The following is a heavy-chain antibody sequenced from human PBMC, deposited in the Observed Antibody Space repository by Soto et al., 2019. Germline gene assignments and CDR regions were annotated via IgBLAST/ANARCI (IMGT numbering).Heavy chain of an antibody. Sequence: GGSLRLSCAASGFTFSSYAMHWVRQAPGKGLEWVAVISYDGSNKYHADSVKGRFTISRDNSKNTLYLQMNSLRAEDTAVYYCAKESCSRTTCYAGENGMDVWGQGTTVTVSS. CDR2: ISYDGSNK. CDR1: GFTFSSYA. D-gene: IGHD2-2*01. J-gene: IGHJ6*02. V-gene: IGHV3-30*04. CDR3: AKESCSRTTCYAGENGMDV.